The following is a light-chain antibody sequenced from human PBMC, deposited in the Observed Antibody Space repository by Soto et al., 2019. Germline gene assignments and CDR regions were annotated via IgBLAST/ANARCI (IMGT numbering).Light chain of an antibody. V-gene: IGKV3-20*01. Sequence: EIVLTQSPGTLSLSPGERATLSCRASQTISSSYLAWYQQKPGQAPRRLIYGASNRATGIPERFSGSVSETDFALNISSQEPEDFALYYCQQYGSSPKSFGQGTKLEI. CDR1: QTISSSY. CDR3: QQYGSSPKS. J-gene: IGKJ1*01. CDR2: GAS.